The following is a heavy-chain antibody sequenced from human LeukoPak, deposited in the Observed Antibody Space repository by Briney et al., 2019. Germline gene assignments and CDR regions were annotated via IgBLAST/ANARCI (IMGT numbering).Heavy chain of an antibody. Sequence: GGSLRLSCTVSGFTVSSNSMSWVRQAPGKGLEWVSFISTSSSYIYYADSVKGRFTIFRDNAKNSLYLQMNSLRAEDTAVYYCARDQWLQSNHYMDVWGKGTTVTVSS. CDR3: ARDQWLQSNHYMDV. J-gene: IGHJ6*03. V-gene: IGHV3-21*01. CDR2: ISTSSSYI. D-gene: IGHD5-18*01. CDR1: GFTVSSNS.